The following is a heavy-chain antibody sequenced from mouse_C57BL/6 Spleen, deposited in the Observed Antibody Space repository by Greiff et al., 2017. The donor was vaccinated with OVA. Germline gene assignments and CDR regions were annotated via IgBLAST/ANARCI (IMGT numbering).Heavy chain of an antibody. Sequence: VKLQESGPELVKPGASVKLSCKASGYTFTSYDINWVKQRPGQGLEWIGWIYPRDGSTKHNEKFKGKATLPVDTSSSTAYMELHSLTSEDSAVYFCARGDYDYLLDYWGQGTTLTVSS. CDR2: IYPRDGST. CDR3: ARGDYDYLLDY. CDR1: GYTFTSYD. J-gene: IGHJ2*01. D-gene: IGHD2-4*01. V-gene: IGHV1-85*01.